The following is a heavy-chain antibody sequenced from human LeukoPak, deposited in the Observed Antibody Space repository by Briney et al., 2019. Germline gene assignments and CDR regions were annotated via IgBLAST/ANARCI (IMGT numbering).Heavy chain of an antibody. D-gene: IGHD3-22*01. CDR1: GFMFSNYV. J-gene: IGHJ4*02. CDR2: ISSSSGYI. Sequence: GGSLRLSCAAAGFMFSNYVMYWVRQAPGKGLEWVSSISSSSGYIYYADSVKGRFTISRDNAKNSLYLQMNSLRAEDTAVYYCARDPETYYYDSSGYYHDYWGQGTLVTVSS. CDR3: ARDPETYYYDSSGYYHDY. V-gene: IGHV3-21*01.